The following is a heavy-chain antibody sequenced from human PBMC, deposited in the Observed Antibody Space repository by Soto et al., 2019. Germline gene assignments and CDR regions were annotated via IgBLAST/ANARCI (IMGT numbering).Heavy chain of an antibody. Sequence: GGSLRLSCAASGFTFSSYSMNWVRQAPGKGLEWVSYISSSSSTIYYADSVKGRFTISRDNAKHSLYLQMNSLRAEDTAVYYCARDGIVVPAAIVPPYYYYMDVWGKGTTVTVAS. D-gene: IGHD2-2*01. CDR2: ISSSSSTI. CDR1: GFTFSSYS. V-gene: IGHV3-48*01. J-gene: IGHJ6*03. CDR3: ARDGIVVPAAIVPPYYYYMDV.